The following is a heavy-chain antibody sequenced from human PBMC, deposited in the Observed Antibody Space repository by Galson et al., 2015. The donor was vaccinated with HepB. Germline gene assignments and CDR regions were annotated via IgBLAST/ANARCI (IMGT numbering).Heavy chain of an antibody. Sequence: SLRLSCAASGFTFSSYAMSWVRQAPGKGLEWVSAISGSGGSTYYADSVKGRFTISRDNSKNTLYLQMNSLRAEDTAVYYCAKASFFGIAVATGYYFDYWGQGTLVTVSS. CDR1: GFTFSSYA. V-gene: IGHV3-23*01. D-gene: IGHD6-19*01. J-gene: IGHJ4*02. CDR2: ISGSGGST. CDR3: AKASFFGIAVATGYYFDY.